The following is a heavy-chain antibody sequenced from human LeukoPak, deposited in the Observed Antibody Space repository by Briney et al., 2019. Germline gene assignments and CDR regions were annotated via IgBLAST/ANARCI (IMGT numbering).Heavy chain of an antibody. D-gene: IGHD6-19*01. V-gene: IGHV3-7*01. J-gene: IGHJ4*02. Sequence: GGSLRLSCAASGFTFNNYWMTWVRQAPGKGLEWMANIKPEGSAQYYADSVRGRFTISRDNAKNSVFLHMNSLRAEDTAVYHCARPYGVGWSGLEHWGRGTLVTVSS. CDR2: IKPEGSAQ. CDR3: ARPYGVGWSGLEH. CDR1: GFTFNNYW.